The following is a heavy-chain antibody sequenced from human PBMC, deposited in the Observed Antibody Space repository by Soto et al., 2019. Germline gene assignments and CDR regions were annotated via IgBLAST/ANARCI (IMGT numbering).Heavy chain of an antibody. CDR1: GGNFSRFA. Sequence: QVQLVQSGAEVKKPGSSVKVSCKASGGNFSRFAIRWVRQAPGQGLEWMGGIIPIFGTTNYAQKFQGRVTITADESTSKAYMEVTTMRSEDTAVYYCARARDHNDDYWGQGTLVTVSS. J-gene: IGHJ4*02. CDR3: ARARDHNDDY. CDR2: IIPIFGTT. V-gene: IGHV1-69*01.